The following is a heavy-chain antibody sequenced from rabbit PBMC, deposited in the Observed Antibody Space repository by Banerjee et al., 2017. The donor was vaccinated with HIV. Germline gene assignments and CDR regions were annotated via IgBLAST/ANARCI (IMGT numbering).Heavy chain of an antibody. CDR3: ARGFPGGFNL. D-gene: IGHD3-1*01. CDR1: GFSFSSGYY. Sequence: QSLEESGGDLVKPGASLTLTCTASGFSFSSGYYMCWVRQAPGKGLEWIACIYAASSGSTYYASWAKGRFTISKISSTTVTLQMTTLTAADTATYFCARGFPGGFNLWGPGTLVTVS. V-gene: IGHV1S40*01. J-gene: IGHJ4*01. CDR2: IYAASSGST.